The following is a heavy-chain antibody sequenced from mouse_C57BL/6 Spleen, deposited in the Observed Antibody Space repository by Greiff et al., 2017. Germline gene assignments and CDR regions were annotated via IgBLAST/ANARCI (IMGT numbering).Heavy chain of an antibody. Sequence: EVQLQQSGAELVRPGASVKLSCTASGFNIKDDYMHWVKQRPEQGLEWIGWIDPETGDTAYASKFPGTATITADTSSNTAYLQLSSLTSEDTAVYDGTTSGAFAYWGQGTLVTVSA. CDR2: IDPETGDT. D-gene: IGHD4-1*01. CDR1: GFNIKDDY. J-gene: IGHJ3*01. CDR3: TTSGAFAY. V-gene: IGHV14-4*01.